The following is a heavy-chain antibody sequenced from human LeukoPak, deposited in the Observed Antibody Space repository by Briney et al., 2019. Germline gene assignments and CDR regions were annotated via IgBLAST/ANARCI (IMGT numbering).Heavy chain of an antibody. CDR3: ARESYYGSGSYSSRDY. D-gene: IGHD3-10*01. CDR1: GGSISSGGYY. V-gene: IGHV4-31*03. CDR2: IYYSGST. Sequence: PSETLSLTCIVSGGSISSGGYYWSWIRRHPGKGLEWIGYIYYSGSTYYNPSLKSRVTISVDTSKNQFSLKLSSVTAADTAVYYCARESYYGSGSYSSRDYWGQGTLVTVSS. J-gene: IGHJ4*02.